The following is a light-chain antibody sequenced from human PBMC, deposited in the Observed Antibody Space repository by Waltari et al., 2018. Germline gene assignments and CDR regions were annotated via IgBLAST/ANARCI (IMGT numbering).Light chain of an antibody. V-gene: IGLV1-36*01. CDR2: YDD. CDR3: AAWDDSRSSYV. Sequence: QSVLTQPPSVSEAPGQRVTIVCSGSSSNIGNNRVNWYQQFPGKSPKLLINYDDLLPPGVSDRCSGSKSGSSASLAISGLQSEDEADYYWAAWDDSRSSYVFGSGTKVTVL. CDR1: SSNIGNNR. J-gene: IGLJ1*01.